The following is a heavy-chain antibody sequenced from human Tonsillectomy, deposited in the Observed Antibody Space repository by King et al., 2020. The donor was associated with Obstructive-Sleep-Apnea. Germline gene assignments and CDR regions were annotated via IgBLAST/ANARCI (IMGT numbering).Heavy chain of an antibody. V-gene: IGHV3-21*01. CDR1: GFTFSSYS. D-gene: IGHD3-10*01. CDR2: ISSSSSYI. Sequence: VQLVESGGGLVKPGGSLRLSGAASGFTFSSYSMNWVRQAPGKGLEWVSSISSSSSYIYYADSVKGRFTISRDNAKNSLYLQMNSLRAEDTAVYYCAPGGRGVPLDYWGQGTLVTVSS. J-gene: IGHJ4*02. CDR3: APGGRGVPLDY.